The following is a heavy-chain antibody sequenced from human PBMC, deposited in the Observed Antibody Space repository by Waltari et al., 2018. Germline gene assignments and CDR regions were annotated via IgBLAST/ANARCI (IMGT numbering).Heavy chain of an antibody. CDR1: GGSISPYS. D-gene: IGHD1-26*01. V-gene: IGHV4-59*01. CDR3: ARYLEPGAHYYGMDV. CDR2: IHYSGYT. Sequence: QVQLQESGPGPVKPSETLSLTCTVSGGSISPYSWGWIRQPPGKGLEWIGYIHYSGYTNYDPSLKSRLTMSVDMSKNQVSLELTSVTSADTAVYYCARYLEPGAHYYGMDVWGQGTTVTVSS. J-gene: IGHJ6*02.